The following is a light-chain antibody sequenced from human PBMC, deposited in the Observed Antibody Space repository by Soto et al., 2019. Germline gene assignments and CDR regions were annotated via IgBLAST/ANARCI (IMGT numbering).Light chain of an antibody. Sequence: EVVLTQSPGTLSLSPGERVTLSCRASQSVASSYLAWYQQKPSRATRLLFYSTSSRATGIPDRFSGSGSGTDFTITIGRLEPEDFAVYYCHHFGSLPETFGQGTNVE. CDR2: STS. CDR1: QSVASSY. V-gene: IGKV3-20*01. J-gene: IGKJ1*01. CDR3: HHFGSLPET.